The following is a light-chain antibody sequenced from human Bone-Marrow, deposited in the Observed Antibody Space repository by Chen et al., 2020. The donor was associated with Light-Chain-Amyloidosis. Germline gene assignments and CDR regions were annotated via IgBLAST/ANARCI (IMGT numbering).Light chain of an antibody. Sequence: SYELTQPPSVSVSPGQTARITCSGDDLPTKYAYWYQQTPGQAPVLVIHRDTERPSGISERFAGSSSGKTTPLTISRVQEEDEADYHCQSADRSGTYEVIFGVGTKLTVL. CDR1: DLPTKY. J-gene: IGLJ2*01. CDR3: QSADRSGTYEVI. V-gene: IGLV3-25*03. CDR2: RDT.